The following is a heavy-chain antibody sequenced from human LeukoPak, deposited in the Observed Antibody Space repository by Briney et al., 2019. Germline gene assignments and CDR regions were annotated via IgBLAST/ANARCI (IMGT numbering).Heavy chain of an antibody. D-gene: IGHD1-1*01. CDR1: GYTFTSYY. V-gene: IGHV1-46*01. J-gene: IGHJ4*02. CDR2: INPSGGST. CDR3: ARDSWDDVSFDY. Sequence: ASVEVSCKASGYTFTSYYMHWVRQAPGQGLEWMGIINPSGGSTSYAQKFQGRVTMTRDTSTSTVYMELSSLRSEDTAVYYCARDSWDDVSFDYWGQGTLVTVSS.